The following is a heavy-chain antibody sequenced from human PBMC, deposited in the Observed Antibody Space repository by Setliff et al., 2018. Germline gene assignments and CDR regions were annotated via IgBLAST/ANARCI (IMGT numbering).Heavy chain of an antibody. CDR1: GYNFITFG. CDR3: VRGPGPSVVVAMPFDR. Sequence: ASVKVSCKTSGYNFITFGISWVRQAPGQGLEWMEWISPYNEKTNYAEKFQGRVTMTTDTSTTTVYMEVASLRSDDTAVYYCVRGPGPSVVVAMPFDRWGQGTLVTVSS. D-gene: IGHD5-12*01. CDR2: ISPYNEKT. J-gene: IGHJ4*02. V-gene: IGHV1-18*01.